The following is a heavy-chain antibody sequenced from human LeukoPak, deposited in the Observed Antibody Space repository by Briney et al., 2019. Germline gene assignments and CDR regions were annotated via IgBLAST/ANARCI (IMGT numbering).Heavy chain of an antibody. CDR2: ISGSGGST. CDR1: GFTFSSYA. J-gene: IGHJ6*03. Sequence: PGGSLRLSCAASGFTFSSYAMSWVRQAPGKGLEWVSAISGSGGSTYYAGSVKGRFTISRDNSKNTLYVQMNSLRAEDTAVYYCAKAGAYVWGSYYYYYMDVWGKGTTVTVSS. CDR3: AKAGAYVWGSYYYYYMDV. D-gene: IGHD3-16*01. V-gene: IGHV3-23*01.